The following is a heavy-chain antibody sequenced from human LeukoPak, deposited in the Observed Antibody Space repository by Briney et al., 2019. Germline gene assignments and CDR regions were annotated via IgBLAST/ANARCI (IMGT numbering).Heavy chain of an antibody. CDR1: GGSIRGYY. CDR3: ARWGSGTSPFDD. J-gene: IGHJ4*02. Sequence: SETLSLTCNVSGGSIRGYYWSWIRQPPGKGLEWIGYIYSSGSTNYNPSLKSRVTMSVDTSKDQFSLKLSSVTAADTAVYFCARWGSGTSPFDDWGQGTLVTVSS. CDR2: IYSSGST. D-gene: IGHD3-16*01. V-gene: IGHV4-59*12.